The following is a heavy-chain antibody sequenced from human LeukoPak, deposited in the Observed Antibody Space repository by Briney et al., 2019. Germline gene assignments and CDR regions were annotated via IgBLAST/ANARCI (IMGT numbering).Heavy chain of an antibody. Sequence: GGSLRLSCAASGFTFSSYSMNWVRQAPGKGLEWVSSISSSSSYIYYAVSVKGRFTISRDDAKNSLYLQMNSLRAEDTAVYYCARDGDGYDVYWGQGTLVTVSS. V-gene: IGHV3-21*01. CDR1: GFTFSSYS. D-gene: IGHD5-24*01. CDR2: ISSSSSYI. J-gene: IGHJ4*02. CDR3: ARDGDGYDVY.